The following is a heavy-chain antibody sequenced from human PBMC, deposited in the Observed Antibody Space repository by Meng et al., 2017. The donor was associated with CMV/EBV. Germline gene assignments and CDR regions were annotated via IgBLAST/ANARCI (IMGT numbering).Heavy chain of an antibody. CDR1: GFTFSDYT. D-gene: IGHD3/OR15-3a*01. CDR3: TRGDFDFWTGRIFDK. CDR2: ISSDSGYR. Sequence: GESLKISCAASGFTFSDYTMNWVRQVPGKGLEWVSSISSDSGYRYYADSVRGRFTISRDNADYSLYLQLNNLRAEDTAVYYCTRGDFDFWTGRIFDKWGQGTLVTVSS. V-gene: IGHV3-21*01. J-gene: IGHJ4*02.